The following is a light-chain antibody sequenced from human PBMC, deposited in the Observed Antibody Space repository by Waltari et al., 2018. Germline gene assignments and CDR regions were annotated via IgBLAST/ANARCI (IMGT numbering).Light chain of an antibody. CDR2: RNN. CDR1: SPNIGTYY. V-gene: IGLV1-47*01. J-gene: IGLJ2*01. Sequence: QSVLTQPPSASGTPGQRVTISCSGSSPNIGTYYVYWYHQLPGTAPKPPIYRNNQRPSGVPDRFSGSKSGTSASLAISGLRSEDEADYYCAVWDDSLTGQVIFGGGTKLTVL. CDR3: AVWDDSLTGQVI.